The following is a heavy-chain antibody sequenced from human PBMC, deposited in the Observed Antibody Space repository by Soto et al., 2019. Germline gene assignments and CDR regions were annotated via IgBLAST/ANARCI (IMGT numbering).Heavy chain of an antibody. J-gene: IGHJ6*02. CDR3: ARRDSTDCSNGVCSFFYNHDMDV. Sequence: ASVKVSCKASGYSFTDYHIHWVRQAPGQGLEWLGRINPKSGGTSTAQKFQGWVTMTTDTSISTASMELTRLTSDDTAIYYCARRDSTDCSNGVCSFFYNHDMDVWGQGTMVTVSS. CDR1: GYSFTDYH. CDR2: INPKSGGT. D-gene: IGHD2-8*01. V-gene: IGHV1-2*04.